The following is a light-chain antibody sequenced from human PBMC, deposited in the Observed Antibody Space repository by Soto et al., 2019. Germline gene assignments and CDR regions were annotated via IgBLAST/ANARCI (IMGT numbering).Light chain of an antibody. CDR2: GAS. J-gene: IGKJ1*01. Sequence: ILMTKSPATLSVTNAEQATLSCRASESISSNLAWYQHKPGQAPMLLIYGASTRTTGIPARISGSGSGTEFTLTISSLQSEDFAVYYCQQYNKWRTFCQGTKVDI. CDR1: ESISSN. CDR3: QQYNKWRT. V-gene: IGKV3-15*01.